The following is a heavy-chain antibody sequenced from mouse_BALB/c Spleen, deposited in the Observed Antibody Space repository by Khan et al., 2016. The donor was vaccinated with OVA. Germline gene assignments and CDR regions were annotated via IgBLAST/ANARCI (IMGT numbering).Heavy chain of an antibody. CDR2: ISSGSSTI. CDR1: GFTFSGFG. J-gene: IGHJ4*01. Sequence: EVELVESGGGLVQPGGSRKLSCAASGFTFSGFGMHWVRQAPEKGLEWVAYISSGSSTIYYADTVKGRFTISRDNPKNTLFLQMTSLRSEDTAMDDCARRRIYDGYYGGAMDYWGQGTSVTVSS. V-gene: IGHV5-17*02. D-gene: IGHD2-3*01. CDR3: ARRRIYDGYYGGAMDY.